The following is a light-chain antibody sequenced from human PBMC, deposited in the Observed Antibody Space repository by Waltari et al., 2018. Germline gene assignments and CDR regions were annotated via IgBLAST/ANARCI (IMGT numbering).Light chain of an antibody. J-gene: IGKJ4*01. CDR3: QQRSNWQGLT. Sequence: EIVLTQSPATLSLSPGERATLSCRASQRVSSYLAWYQQKPGQAPKLLIYDASNRATGIRARFGGSGSGTDFTLTISSLEPEDFAVYYCQQRSNWQGLTFGGGTKVEIK. V-gene: IGKV3-11*01. CDR2: DAS. CDR1: QRVSSY.